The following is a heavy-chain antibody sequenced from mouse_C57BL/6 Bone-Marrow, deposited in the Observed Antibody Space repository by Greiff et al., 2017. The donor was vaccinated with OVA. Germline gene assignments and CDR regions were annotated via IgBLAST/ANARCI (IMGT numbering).Heavy chain of an antibody. CDR1: GYTFTSYG. Sequence: QVQLQQSGAELARPGASVKLSCKASGYTFTSYGISWVKQRTGQGLEWIGEIYPRSGNTYYNEKFKGKATLTADKSSSTAYMELRSLTSEDSAVYFCARWDYYGSSCGYYAMDYWGQGTSVTVSS. J-gene: IGHJ4*01. D-gene: IGHD1-1*01. CDR2: IYPRSGNT. CDR3: ARWDYYGSSCGYYAMDY. V-gene: IGHV1-81*01.